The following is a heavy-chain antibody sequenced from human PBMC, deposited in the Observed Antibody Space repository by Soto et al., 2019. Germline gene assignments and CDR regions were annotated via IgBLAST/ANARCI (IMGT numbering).Heavy chain of an antibody. D-gene: IGHD2-2*02. V-gene: IGHV3-48*03. CDR2: ISGSGSPI. Sequence: EVQLVESGGGLVQPGGSLRLSCKGSGFTFGSYEMNWVRQAPGKGLQWVSFISGSGSPIYYADSVKGRCTISRDNAKNSLYPQMNSLRCEDTAIYYCAAFGISATIPPFTEYFQHWGQGTQVTVSS. CDR3: AAFGISATIPPFTEYFQH. J-gene: IGHJ1*01. CDR1: GFTFGSYE.